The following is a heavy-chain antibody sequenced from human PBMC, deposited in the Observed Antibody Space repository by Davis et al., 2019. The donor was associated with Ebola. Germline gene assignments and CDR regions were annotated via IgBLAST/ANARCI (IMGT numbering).Heavy chain of an antibody. CDR2: ISGSGGST. J-gene: IGHJ4*02. CDR1: GFTFSSYA. V-gene: IGHV3-23*01. Sequence: PGGSLRLSCAASGFTFSSYAMSWVRQAPGKGLEWVSAISGSGGSTYYADSVKGRFTISRDNSKNMLYLQMSSLRAEDTAVYYCAKGNDRYYYAYWGQGALVAVSS. CDR3: AKGNDRYYYAY.